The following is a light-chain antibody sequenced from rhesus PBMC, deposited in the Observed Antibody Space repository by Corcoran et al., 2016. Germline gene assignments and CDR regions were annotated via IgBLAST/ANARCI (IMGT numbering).Light chain of an antibody. CDR1: QGISKY. J-gene: IGKJ2*01. CDR3: QQHNSYPYS. V-gene: IGKV1-25*01. CDR2: DAS. Sequence: DIQMTQSPSSLSASVGDTVTITCQASQGISKYLAWYQQKPGKPPKLLIYDASTLQSWVPSRFSGSGSGTEFTLTISSLQPEDFATYYCQQHNSYPYSFGQGTKVEIK.